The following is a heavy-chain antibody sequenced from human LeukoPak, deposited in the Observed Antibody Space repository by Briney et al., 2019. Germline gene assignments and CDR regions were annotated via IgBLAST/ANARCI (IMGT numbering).Heavy chain of an antibody. D-gene: IGHD6-19*01. J-gene: IGHJ4*02. CDR2: ISSSSSTI. Sequence: GGSLRLSCAASGFNFGSYSMNWVRQAPGKGLEWVSYISSSSSTIYYADSVKGRFTISRDNAKNSLYLQMNSLRAEDTAVCYCARVGAVAGRQVDYWGQGTLVTVSS. V-gene: IGHV3-48*01. CDR3: ARVGAVAGRQVDY. CDR1: GFNFGSYS.